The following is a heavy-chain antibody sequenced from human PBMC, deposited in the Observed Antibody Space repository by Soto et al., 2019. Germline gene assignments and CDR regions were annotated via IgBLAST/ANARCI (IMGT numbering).Heavy chain of an antibody. CDR2: ISGSGGST. J-gene: IGHJ3*02. D-gene: IGHD3-22*01. V-gene: IGHV3-23*01. CDR3: AKDLGVPFYDSSGIGDAFDI. CDR1: GFTFSSYA. Sequence: EVQLLESGGGLVQPGGSLRLSCAASGFTFSSYAMSWVRQAPGKGLEWVSAISGSGGSTYYADSVKGRFTISRDNSKNTLYLQMNSLRAEDTAVYYCAKDLGVPFYDSSGIGDAFDIWGQGTMVTVSS.